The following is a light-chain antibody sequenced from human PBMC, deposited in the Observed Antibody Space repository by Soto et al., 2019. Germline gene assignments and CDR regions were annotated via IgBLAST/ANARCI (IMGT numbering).Light chain of an antibody. V-gene: IGKV1-39*01. CDR1: QSISSY. CDR2: AAS. Sequence: DIQMTQSPSSLSASVGDRVTITCRASQSISSYLNWYQQKPGRAPKLLIYAASTLQSGVPSRFSGSGSGTDFTLTISSLQPEDFATYYCQQYNSWSWTFGQGTKVDIK. J-gene: IGKJ1*01. CDR3: QQYNSWSWT.